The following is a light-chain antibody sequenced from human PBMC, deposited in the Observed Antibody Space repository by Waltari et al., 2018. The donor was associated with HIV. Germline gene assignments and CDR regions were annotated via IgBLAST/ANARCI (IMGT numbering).Light chain of an antibody. CDR1: RGLSYSSKQKFY. J-gene: IGKJ1*01. CDR3: QQYFSIPWT. CDR2: WAS. V-gene: IGKV4-1*01. Sequence: DIVLSQSPDSLAVSLGERATINCTPSRGLSYSSKQKFYLGWYQQKSGQPPKLLFRWASSRESGGRERFRGIGSGTHFSLTITNVQAEDVAIYYCQQYFSIPWTFGRGTTGEI.